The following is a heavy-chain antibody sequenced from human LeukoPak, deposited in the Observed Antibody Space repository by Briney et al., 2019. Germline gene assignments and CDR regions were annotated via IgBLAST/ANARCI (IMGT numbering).Heavy chain of an antibody. CDR2: INHSGCT. Sequence: SETLSLTCAVYGGSFSGYYRSWTRHPPGKGLEWLGEINHSGCTNYNQYLKSRVTISVDTSKNQFSLKLSSVAAADTAVYYCAREFVGGSGRYRSKYYYYGMDVWRQGTTVSVSS. V-gene: IGHV4-34*01. D-gene: IGHD3-10*01. J-gene: IGHJ6*02. CDR3: AREFVGGSGRYRSKYYYYGMDV. CDR1: GGSFSGYY.